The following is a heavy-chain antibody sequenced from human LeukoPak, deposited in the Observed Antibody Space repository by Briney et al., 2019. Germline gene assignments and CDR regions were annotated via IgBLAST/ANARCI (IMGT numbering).Heavy chain of an antibody. Sequence: PGGSLRLSCAASGFTFSSYEMNWVRQAPGKGLEWVSYITSSGSSMYYADSVKGRFTISRDNAKNSLYLQMDSLRAEDTAVYYCARRGNWFEPWGQGTLVTVSS. CDR3: ARRGNWFEP. CDR2: ITSSGSSM. CDR1: GFTFSSYE. J-gene: IGHJ5*02. V-gene: IGHV3-48*03. D-gene: IGHD3-10*01.